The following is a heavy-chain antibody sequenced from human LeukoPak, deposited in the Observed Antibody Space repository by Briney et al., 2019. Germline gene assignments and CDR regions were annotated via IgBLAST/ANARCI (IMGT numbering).Heavy chain of an antibody. CDR2: ISTSSIYI. D-gene: IGHD1-14*01. V-gene: IGHV3-21*04. CDR3: ARVEEPDYVLCY. CDR1: GFTFSSYY. Sequence: GGSLRLSCAASGFTFSSYYMNWVRQAPGKGLQWVSSISTSSIYIYYADSVKGRFTISRDNAKNSLYLQMNSLKTEDTAVYYCARVEEPDYVLCYWGQGTLVTVSS. J-gene: IGHJ4*02.